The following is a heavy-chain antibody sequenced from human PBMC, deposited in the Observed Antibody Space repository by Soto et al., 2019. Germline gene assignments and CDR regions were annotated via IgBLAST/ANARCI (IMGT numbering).Heavy chain of an antibody. CDR2: IRSNIDGATT. D-gene: IGHD3-16*01. CDR3: TTDWGSGTHYARACDV. V-gene: IGHV3-15*01. J-gene: IGHJ3*01. CDR1: GFAFKYAR. Sequence: EVLLVESGGGLVKPGGSLRLSCAASGFAFKYARMTWVRQAPGKGLEWVGHIRSNIDGATTAYAAPVKGRFTISRDESKNTVDLQMNSLITEHTAVYYCTTDWGSGTHYARACDVWGRGTRVTVSS.